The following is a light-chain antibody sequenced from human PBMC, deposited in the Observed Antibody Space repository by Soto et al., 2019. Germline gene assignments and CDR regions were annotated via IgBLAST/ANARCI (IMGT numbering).Light chain of an antibody. CDR2: GSS. CDR3: QQYNSYSWT. Sequence: EIVLTQSPATLSLSPGERATLSCRASQSVSSYLAWYQQKPGQAPRLLIFGSSNRATGIPDRFSGSGSGTDFTLTISSLQPDDFATYYCQQYNSYSWTFGQGTKVDI. V-gene: IGKV3-11*01. CDR1: QSVSSY. J-gene: IGKJ1*01.